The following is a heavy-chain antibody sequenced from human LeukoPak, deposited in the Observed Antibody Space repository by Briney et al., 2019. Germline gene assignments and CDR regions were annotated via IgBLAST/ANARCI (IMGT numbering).Heavy chain of an antibody. Sequence: GGSLRLSCAASGFIFSNYGMHWLRQAPGKGLEWVAIIWSDGSNKYYGDSVKGRFTISRDNSKNTLYLDMNSLRAEDTAVYYCARDNGSGTPHPWFDPWGQGILVSVS. D-gene: IGHD3-10*01. CDR3: ARDNGSGTPHPWFDP. CDR2: IWSDGSNK. J-gene: IGHJ5*02. V-gene: IGHV3-33*01. CDR1: GFIFSNYG.